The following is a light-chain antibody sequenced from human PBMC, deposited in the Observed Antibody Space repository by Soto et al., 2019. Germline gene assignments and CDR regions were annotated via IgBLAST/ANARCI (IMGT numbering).Light chain of an antibody. CDR2: EVS. V-gene: IGLV2-8*01. Sequence: ALTQPPSASGSPGQSVTISCSGTSSDVGGYNYVSWHQQHPGKAPKLMIYEVSKRPSGVPDRFSGSKSGNTASLIVSGLQPEDEADYYCSSYAGSNNFVFGTGTKVTVL. CDR3: SSYAGSNNFV. CDR1: SSDVGGYNY. J-gene: IGLJ1*01.